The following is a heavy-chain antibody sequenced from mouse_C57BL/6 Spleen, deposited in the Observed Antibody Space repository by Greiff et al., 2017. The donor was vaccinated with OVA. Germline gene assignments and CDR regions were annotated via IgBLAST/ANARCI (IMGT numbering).Heavy chain of an antibody. V-gene: IGHV5-9-1*02. CDR1: GFTFSSYA. CDR2: ISSGGDYI. J-gene: IGHJ2*01. D-gene: IGHD2-3*01. CDR3: TRDLIDGYYGFDY. Sequence: VQLKESGEGLVKPGGSLKLSCAASGFTFSSYAMSWVRQTPEKRLEWVAYISSGGDYIYYADTVKGRFTISRDNARNTLYLQMSSLKSEDTAMYYCTRDLIDGYYGFDYWGQGTTLTVSS.